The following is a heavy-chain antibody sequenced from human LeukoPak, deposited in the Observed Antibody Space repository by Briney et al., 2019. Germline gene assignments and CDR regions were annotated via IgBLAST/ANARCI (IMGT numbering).Heavy chain of an antibody. D-gene: IGHD3-16*02. CDR1: GYTFTDYG. CDR2: IIPIFGTA. J-gene: IGHJ3*02. CDR3: ARGKFNDYVWGSYRYDAFDI. V-gene: IGHV1-69*13. Sequence: ASVKVSCKASGYTFTDYGVTWVRQAPGQGLECMGGIIPIFGTANYAQKFQGRVTIHAEESTSTAYMELSSLRSEDTDVYYCARGKFNDYVWGSYRYDAFDIWGQGTMVTVSS.